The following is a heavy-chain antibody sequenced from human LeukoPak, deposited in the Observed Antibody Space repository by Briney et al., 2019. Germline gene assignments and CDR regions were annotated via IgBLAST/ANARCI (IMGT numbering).Heavy chain of an antibody. D-gene: IGHD3-3*01. CDR1: GFTFSSYA. J-gene: IGHJ4*02. CDR2: ISYDGSNK. V-gene: IGHV3-30*01. Sequence: GRSLRLSCAASGFTFSSYAMHWVRQAPGKGLEWVAVISYDGSNKYYADSVKGRFTISRDNSKNTLCLQMNSLRAEDTAVYYCARDITISVGVADYWGQGTLVTVSS. CDR3: ARDITISVGVADY.